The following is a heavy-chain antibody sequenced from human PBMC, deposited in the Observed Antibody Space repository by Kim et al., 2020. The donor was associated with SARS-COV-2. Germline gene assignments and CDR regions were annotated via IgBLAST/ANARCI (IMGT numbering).Heavy chain of an antibody. CDR3: AKREGSGSYSGWCFDF. J-gene: IGHJ2*01. D-gene: IGHD1-26*01. V-gene: IGHV3-23*01. CDR2: ITKSGGST. CDR1: GFTFSTYA. Sequence: GGSLRLSCAASGFTFSTYAMSWVRQAPGRGLEWVSAITKSGGSTYYADSVKGRFTISRDNSKDTLDLQMNSLRAEDTAVYYCAKREGSGSYSGWCFDFWGRGTLVTVSS.